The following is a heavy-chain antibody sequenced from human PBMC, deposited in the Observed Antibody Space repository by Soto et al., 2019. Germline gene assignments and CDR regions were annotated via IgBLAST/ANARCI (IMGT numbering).Heavy chain of an antibody. J-gene: IGHJ5*02. Sequence: PSETLSLTCTVSGGSISSYYWSWIRQPPGKALEWIGYIYYSGSTNYNPSLKSRVTISVDTSKNQFSLKLSSVTAADTAVYYCARSGYSSSWYPQFNWFDPWGQGTLVTVSS. CDR3: ARSGYSSSWYPQFNWFDP. CDR1: GGSISSYY. D-gene: IGHD6-13*01. CDR2: IYYSGST. V-gene: IGHV4-59*08.